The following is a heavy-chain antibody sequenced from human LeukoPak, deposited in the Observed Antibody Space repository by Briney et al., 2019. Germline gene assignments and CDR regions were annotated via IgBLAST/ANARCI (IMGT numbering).Heavy chain of an antibody. Sequence: SETLSLTCTVSGGSISSGDYYWSWLRQPPGKGLEWIGYIYYSGSTNYNPSLKSRVTISVDTSKNQFSLKLSSVTAADTAVYYCARDPTRTLYFDYWGQGTLVTVSS. V-gene: IGHV4-61*08. CDR2: IYYSGST. CDR1: GGSISSGDYY. CDR3: ARDPTRTLYFDY. J-gene: IGHJ4*02. D-gene: IGHD5-12*01.